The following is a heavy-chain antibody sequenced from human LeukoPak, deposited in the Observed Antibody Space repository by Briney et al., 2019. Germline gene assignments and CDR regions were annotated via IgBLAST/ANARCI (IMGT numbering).Heavy chain of an antibody. CDR1: GFTFSSYA. Sequence: GRSLRRYCAASGFTFSSYAMHWVRQAPGNGLEWGAVISYDGSNKYYADSVKGRFTISRYNSKNTLYLQMNSERAEDKAVYYCARDQSSSWSLDYYGMDVWGQGTTVTVSS. CDR2: ISYDGSNK. V-gene: IGHV3-30-3*01. CDR3: ARDQSSSWSLDYYGMDV. D-gene: IGHD6-13*01. J-gene: IGHJ6*02.